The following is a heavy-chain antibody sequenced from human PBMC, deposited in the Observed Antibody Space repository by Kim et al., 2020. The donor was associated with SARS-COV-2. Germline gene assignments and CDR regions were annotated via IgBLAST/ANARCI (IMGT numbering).Heavy chain of an antibody. V-gene: IGHV3-49*03. CDR1: GFPFGDYA. Sequence: GGSLRLSCTTSGFPFGDYAMSWFRQAPGKGLEWVGVIRSKGNGGTTEYAASLKGTFTISRDDSKTIAYLQMNSLKTEDTAVYYCARQVRNRYYHYGLDVWGQGTTVTVSS. J-gene: IGHJ6*02. CDR3: ARQVRNRYYHYGLDV. CDR2: IRSKGNGGTT.